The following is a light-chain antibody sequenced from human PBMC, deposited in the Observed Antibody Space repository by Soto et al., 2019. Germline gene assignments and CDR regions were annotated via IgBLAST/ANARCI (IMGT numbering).Light chain of an antibody. V-gene: IGKV1-16*01. J-gene: IGKJ1*01. CDR2: AAT. CDR3: QQSYNSPPT. CDR1: HPININ. Sequence: DIQMTQSPSSLSASVGDRVTITCRASHPININLVWFQQKPGKAPKSLIYAATNLQSGVPSRFSGSGSGTDFTLTITGLQPEDFATYSCQQSYNSPPTFGQGTRVQLE.